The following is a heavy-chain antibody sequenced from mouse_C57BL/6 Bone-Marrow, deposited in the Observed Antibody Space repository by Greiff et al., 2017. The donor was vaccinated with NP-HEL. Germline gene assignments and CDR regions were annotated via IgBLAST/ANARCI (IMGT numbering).Heavy chain of an antibody. CDR2: ISGGGGNT. D-gene: IGHD2-5*01. CDR3: AREYYSNLWFAY. Sequence: EVKLVESGGGLVKPGGSLKLSCAASGFTFSSYTMSWVRQTPEKRLEWVATISGGGGNTYYPDSVKGRFTISRDNAKNTLYLQMSSLRSEDTALYYCAREYYSNLWFAYWGQGTLVTVSA. J-gene: IGHJ3*01. V-gene: IGHV5-9*01. CDR1: GFTFSSYT.